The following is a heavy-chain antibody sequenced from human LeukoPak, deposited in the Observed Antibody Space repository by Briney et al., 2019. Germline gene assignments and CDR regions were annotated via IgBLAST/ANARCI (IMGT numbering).Heavy chain of an antibody. J-gene: IGHJ4*02. CDR1: GFPFSSYS. D-gene: IGHD6-6*01. CDR3: ARGPGVEWYSSPSPDY. Sequence: GGALRLSFAAPGFPFSSYSMNWGRPAPGEGGEGGSSISSSSSYIYYADSVKGRFTISRDNAKNSLYLQMNSLRAEDTAVYYCARGPGVEWYSSPSPDYWGQGTLVTVSS. CDR2: ISSSSSYI. V-gene: IGHV3-21*01.